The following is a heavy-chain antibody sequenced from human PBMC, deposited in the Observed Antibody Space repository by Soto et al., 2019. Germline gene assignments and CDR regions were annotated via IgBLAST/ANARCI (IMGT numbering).Heavy chain of an antibody. CDR2: ISSNGSDK. CDR3: AKGIEVALQELDY. J-gene: IGHJ4*02. V-gene: IGHV3-30*18. Sequence: QVQLVESGGGVVQPGRSLRLSCAASGFTFSNFGMHWVRQAPGKGLEWVAVISSNGSDKYYSDSVKGRFNISRDNSTKTRFLQINSLRVEDTAVYYCAKGIEVALQELDYWGQGTLVTVAS. CDR1: GFTFSNFG. D-gene: IGHD2-15*01.